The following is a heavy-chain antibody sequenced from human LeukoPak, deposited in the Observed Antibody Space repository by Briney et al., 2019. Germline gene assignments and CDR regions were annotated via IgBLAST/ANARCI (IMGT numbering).Heavy chain of an antibody. J-gene: IGHJ4*02. Sequence: ASVKVSCTASGYTFTSYAMHWVRQAPGQGLEWMGWITPSGGTNYPQKFQGRVAITWDTSITTAYMDLSWLTSDDTAVYYCARDRYGDGFAHFDYWGQGALVTVSS. CDR3: ARDRYGDGFAHFDY. D-gene: IGHD5-24*01. V-gene: IGHV1-2*02. CDR2: ITPSGGT. CDR1: GYTFTSYA.